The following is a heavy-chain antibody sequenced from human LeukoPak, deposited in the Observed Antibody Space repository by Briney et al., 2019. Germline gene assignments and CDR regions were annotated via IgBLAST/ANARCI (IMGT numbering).Heavy chain of an antibody. CDR1: SGSISTSNYY. D-gene: IGHD3-10*01. CDR2: IFYSGST. J-gene: IGHJ6*03. V-gene: IGHV4-39*07. Sequence: PSETLSLTCTVSSGSISTSNYYWGWVRQPPGKALEWIVNIFYSGSTYYSPSLKSRVTISLDTARNQFSLKLNSVTAADTAVYYCARVFDSGSQAYFYYMDVWGKGTTVTIFS. CDR3: ARVFDSGSQAYFYYMDV.